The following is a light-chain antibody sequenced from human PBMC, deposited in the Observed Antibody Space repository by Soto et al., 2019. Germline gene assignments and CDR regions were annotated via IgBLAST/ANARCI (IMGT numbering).Light chain of an antibody. V-gene: IGLV1-44*01. J-gene: IGLJ2*01. CDR2: SSS. Sequence: QSVLTQPPSASGTPGQSVTISCSGSFPNIGSNTVNWYQHLPGTAPKLLIYSSSQRPSGVPDRFSGSKSGSSASLAISGLQSEDEGDYYCAAWDDSLNAVIFGGGTKVTVL. CDR1: FPNIGSNT. CDR3: AAWDDSLNAVI.